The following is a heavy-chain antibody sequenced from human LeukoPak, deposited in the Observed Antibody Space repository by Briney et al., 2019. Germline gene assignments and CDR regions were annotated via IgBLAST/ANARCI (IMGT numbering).Heavy chain of an antibody. Sequence: GGSLRLSCTASGFTFGDYAMSWVRQAPGKGLEWVGFIRSKAYGGTTEYAASVKGRFTISRDDSKSIAYLQMNSLKTEDTAVYYCTRDGTMVRGVAPEYWGQGTLVTVSS. D-gene: IGHD3-10*01. V-gene: IGHV3-49*04. CDR1: GFTFGDYA. CDR3: TRDGTMVRGVAPEY. J-gene: IGHJ4*02. CDR2: IRSKAYGGTT.